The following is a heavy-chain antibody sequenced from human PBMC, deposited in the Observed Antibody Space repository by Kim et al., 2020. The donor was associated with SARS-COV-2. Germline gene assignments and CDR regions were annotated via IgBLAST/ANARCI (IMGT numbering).Heavy chain of an antibody. V-gene: IGHV4-31*03. CDR3: ARDRVGRGGVFCMDV. CDR1: GDTISSGDYY. J-gene: IGHJ6*02. D-gene: IGHD1-26*01. Sequence: SETLSLTCTVSGDTISSGDYYWTWIRQHPGEGLEWIGYVFYSGATYYNPSLKSRLAISVDIFKNQFSLSLSSVTAADTARYYCARDRVGRGGVFCMDVWGQGTTVTVCS. CDR2: VFYSGAT.